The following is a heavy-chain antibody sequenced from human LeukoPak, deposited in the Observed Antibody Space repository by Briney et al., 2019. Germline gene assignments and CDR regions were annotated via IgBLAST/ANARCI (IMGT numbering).Heavy chain of an antibody. Sequence: SGGSLRLSCAASGFTFSNYWMSWVRQTPGKGLEWVANIKQDGSEKYYVDSVKGRFTISRDNAKNSLYLQMNSLRAEDTAVYYCARRWGSPDYWGQGTLVTVSS. D-gene: IGHD3-16*01. V-gene: IGHV3-7*01. CDR3: ARRWGSPDY. J-gene: IGHJ4*02. CDR1: GFTFSNYW. CDR2: IKQDGSEK.